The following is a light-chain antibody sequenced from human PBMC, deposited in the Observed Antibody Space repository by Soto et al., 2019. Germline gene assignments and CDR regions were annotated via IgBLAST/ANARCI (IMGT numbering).Light chain of an antibody. Sequence: EIVLTQSPGPLSLSPGERATLSRRASQSVASGHLAWYQQTPGQAPRLLVSDASSRATGIPDRFSGSASGTDFTLTISRLEPEDSAMYYCQQYGTAPITFGQGTRLEI. V-gene: IGKV3-20*01. CDR1: QSVASGH. CDR2: DAS. CDR3: QQYGTAPIT. J-gene: IGKJ5*01.